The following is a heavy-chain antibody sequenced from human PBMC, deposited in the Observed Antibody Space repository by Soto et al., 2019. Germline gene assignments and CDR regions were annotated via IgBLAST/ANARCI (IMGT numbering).Heavy chain of an antibody. J-gene: IGHJ6*02. CDR1: GYTFTSYG. Sequence: QVQLVQSGAEVKKPAASVKVSCKASGYTFTSYGISWVRQAPGQGLERMGWISAYNGNTNYAQKLQDRVTMTTDTSTSTAYMELGSLRSDDTAVDYCARVKYRPPYYYYYGMDVWGQGTRVTVSS. D-gene: IGHD5-18*01. CDR3: ARVKYRPPYYYYYGMDV. CDR2: ISAYNGNT. V-gene: IGHV1-18*01.